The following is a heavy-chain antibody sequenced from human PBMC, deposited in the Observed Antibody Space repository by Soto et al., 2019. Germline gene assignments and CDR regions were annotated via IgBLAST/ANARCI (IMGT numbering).Heavy chain of an antibody. J-gene: IGHJ4*02. Sequence: ASVKVSCKASGGTFSSYAISWVRQAPGQGLEWMGGIIPIFGTASYAQKFQGRVTITADESTSTTYMELSSLRSEDTAVYYCARDGSSGRYGNYWGQGTLVTVSS. CDR2: IIPIFGTA. D-gene: IGHD6-19*01. V-gene: IGHV1-69*13. CDR3: ARDGSSGRYGNY. CDR1: GGTFSSYA.